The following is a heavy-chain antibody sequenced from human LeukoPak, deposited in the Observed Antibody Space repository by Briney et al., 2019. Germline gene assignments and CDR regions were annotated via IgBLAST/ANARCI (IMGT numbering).Heavy chain of an antibody. CDR2: IYYSGST. V-gene: IGHV4-39*01. J-gene: IGHJ4*01. Sequence: PSETLSLTCTVSGGSISSSTYYWGWIRQPPGKGLEWIGGIYYSGSTYYNPSLKSRVTISVDTSRNQFSLNLSSVTAPDTAVYYRARLGNTAWVNVDYLGQGTLVTVSS. CDR1: GGSISSSTYY. D-gene: IGHD5-18*01. CDR3: ARLGNTAWVNVDY.